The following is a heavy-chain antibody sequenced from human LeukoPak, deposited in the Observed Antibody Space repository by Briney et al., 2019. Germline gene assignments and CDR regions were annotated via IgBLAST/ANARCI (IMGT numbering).Heavy chain of an antibody. CDR1: GFTFSNYN. CDR3: VRGGSGSYNAFDI. D-gene: IGHD1-26*01. J-gene: IGHJ3*02. Sequence: GGSLRLSCATSGFTFSNYNMNWVRQAPGKGLEWVSSISSSGTFIYYADSVKGRFTISRDNAKNSLYLQMNSLRAEDTAVYYCVRGGSGSYNAFDIWGQGTMVTVSS. V-gene: IGHV3-21*01. CDR2: ISSSGTFI.